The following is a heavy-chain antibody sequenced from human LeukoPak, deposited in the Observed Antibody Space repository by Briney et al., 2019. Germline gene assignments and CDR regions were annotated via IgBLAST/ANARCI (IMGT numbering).Heavy chain of an antibody. J-gene: IGHJ4*02. D-gene: IGHD6-19*01. V-gene: IGHV3-66*01. Sequence: PGGSLRLSCAASGFTVSSNYMSWVRQAPGKGLEWVSVIYSGGSTYYADSVKGRFTISRDNSKNTLYLQMNSLRAEDTAEYYCARDDGGWYRGDVYWGQGTLVTVSS. CDR3: ARDDGGWYRGDVY. CDR2: IYSGGST. CDR1: GFTVSSNY.